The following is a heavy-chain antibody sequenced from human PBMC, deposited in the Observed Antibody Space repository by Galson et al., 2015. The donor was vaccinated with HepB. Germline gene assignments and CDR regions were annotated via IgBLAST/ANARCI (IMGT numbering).Heavy chain of an antibody. CDR1: GFTFSSYG. Sequence: SLRLSCAASGFTFSSYGMHWVRQAPGKGLEWVAIISDDGSNKYYADSVKGRFTISRDNSKNTLYLQMVSLRGEDPAVYYCAKEIVAVTGAGVGRVYGMDVWGQGTTVTVSS. J-gene: IGHJ6*02. CDR2: ISDDGSNK. V-gene: IGHV3-30*18. D-gene: IGHD6-19*01. CDR3: AKEIVAVTGAGVGRVYGMDV.